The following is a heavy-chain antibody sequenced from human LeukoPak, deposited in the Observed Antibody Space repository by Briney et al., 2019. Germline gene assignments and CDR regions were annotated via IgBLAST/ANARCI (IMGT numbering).Heavy chain of an antibody. CDR3: AKGKVNHDGALGA. CDR2: ICGSVSGSGDCT. D-gene: IGHD2-21*01. J-gene: IGHJ3*01. Sequence: GGSLRLSCVASGFTFRSHSMTWVRQAPGKGLEWVSEICGSVSGSGDCTHYADSVKGRFTISRDNSKKTLYLQMNSLRAEDTAVYYCAKGKVNHDGALGAWGQGTLVTVSS. CDR1: GFTFRSHS. V-gene: IGHV3-23*01.